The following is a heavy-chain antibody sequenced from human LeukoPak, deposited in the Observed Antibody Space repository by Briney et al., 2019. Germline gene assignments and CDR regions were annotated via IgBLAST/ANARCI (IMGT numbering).Heavy chain of an antibody. V-gene: IGHV3-30*02. CDR2: IRYDGSKK. J-gene: IGHJ4*02. D-gene: IGHD3-9*01. Sequence: GGSLRLSCAASGFTFSNYGMHWVRQAPGKGLEWVAFIRYDGSKKSYADSVKGRFTISRDNSKNTLYLQMNSLRAEDTAMYYCANGPHYNILTGFYKVRSHLDYWGQGTLVTVSS. CDR3: ANGPHYNILTGFYKVRSHLDY. CDR1: GFTFSNYG.